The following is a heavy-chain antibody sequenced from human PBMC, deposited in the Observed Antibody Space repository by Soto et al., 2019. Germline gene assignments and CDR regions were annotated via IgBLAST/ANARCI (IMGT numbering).Heavy chain of an antibody. D-gene: IGHD3-22*01. Sequence: QVQLVESGGGVVQPGRSLRLSCAASGFTFSSYAMHWVRQAPGKGLEWVAVISSDGSNKYYADSVKGRFPISRDNSKNTLYLQMNSLRAEDTAVYYCARSHYYDSSGYSLWWFDPWGQGTLVTVSS. CDR1: GFTFSSYA. V-gene: IGHV3-30-3*01. J-gene: IGHJ5*02. CDR2: ISSDGSNK. CDR3: ARSHYYDSSGYSLWWFDP.